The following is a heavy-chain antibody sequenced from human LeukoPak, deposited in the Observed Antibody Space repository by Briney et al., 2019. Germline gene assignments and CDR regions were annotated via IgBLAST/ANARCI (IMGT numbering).Heavy chain of an antibody. CDR1: GGTFSSYA. Sequence: ASVKVSCKASGGTFSSYAISWVRQAPGQGLEWMGRIIPIFGTANYAQKFQGRVTITTDESTSTAYMELSSLRSEDTAVYYCARGPREYSSGWHFDYWGQGILATVSS. D-gene: IGHD6-19*01. J-gene: IGHJ4*02. CDR3: ARGPREYSSGWHFDY. V-gene: IGHV1-69*05. CDR2: IIPIFGTA.